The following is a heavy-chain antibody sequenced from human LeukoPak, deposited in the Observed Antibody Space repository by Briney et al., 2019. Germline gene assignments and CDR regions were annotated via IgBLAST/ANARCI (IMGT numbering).Heavy chain of an antibody. D-gene: IGHD6-19*01. CDR2: IHYSGST. V-gene: IGHV4-59*08. Sequence: SETLSLTCTVSGGSMNNYYWSWIRQAPGKGLEWIGTIHYSGSTSYNISLKSRVTISVDTSKKQFSLKLTSVTAADTAVYYCARYGGSGWVIDNWGQGTLVTVSS. J-gene: IGHJ4*02. CDR1: GGSMNNYY. CDR3: ARYGGSGWVIDN.